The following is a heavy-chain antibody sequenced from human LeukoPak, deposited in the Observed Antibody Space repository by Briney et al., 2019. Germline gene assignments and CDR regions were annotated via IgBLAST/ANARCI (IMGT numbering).Heavy chain of an antibody. CDR1: GGSISSGSYY. Sequence: SETLSLTCTVSGGSISSGSYYWSWIRQHPGKGLEWLGYIYYSGTTFYNSSLKSRVTLSVDTSKNQFSLKLTSVTAADTAAYYCARVYLIFGLHIIMSRFDPWGQGTLVTVSS. D-gene: IGHD3/OR15-3a*01. J-gene: IGHJ5*02. CDR3: ARVYLIFGLHIIMSRFDP. V-gene: IGHV4-31*03. CDR2: IYYSGTT.